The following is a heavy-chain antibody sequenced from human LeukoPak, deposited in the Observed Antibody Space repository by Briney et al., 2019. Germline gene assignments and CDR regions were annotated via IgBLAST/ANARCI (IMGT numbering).Heavy chain of an antibody. V-gene: IGHV5-51*01. Sequence: GESLNISCRASGYIFTNYRIAWVRQMPGKGLEWMGIIYPGDSETTYSPSFQGQVTISADKSIRAAYLQWDTLKASDTAMYCCARLDGGFYNDDSGCNFWGQGTLVTVSS. CDR1: GYIFTNYR. D-gene: IGHD3-22*01. CDR3: ARLDGGFYNDDSGCNF. J-gene: IGHJ4*02. CDR2: IYPGDSET.